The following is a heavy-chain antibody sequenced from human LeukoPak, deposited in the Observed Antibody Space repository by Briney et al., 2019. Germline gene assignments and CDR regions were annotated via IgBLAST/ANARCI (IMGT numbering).Heavy chain of an antibody. D-gene: IGHD3-3*02. CDR3: ATLHFWSGYSYFDY. V-gene: IGHV4-59*01. CDR2: IYYSGST. J-gene: IGHJ4*02. Sequence: SETLSLTCTVSGGSISSYYLSWIRQPPGKGLEWIGYIYYSGSTNYNASLKSRVTISVDTSKNQFSLNLSSVTAADTAVYYCATLHFWSGYSYFDYWGQGALVTVSP. CDR1: GGSISSYY.